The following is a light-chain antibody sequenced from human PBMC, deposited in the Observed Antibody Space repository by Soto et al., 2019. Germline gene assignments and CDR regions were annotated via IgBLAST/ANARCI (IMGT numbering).Light chain of an antibody. CDR1: RSISSW. J-gene: IGKJ1*01. Sequence: DIQMTQSPSTLSASVGDSVTIACRASRSISSWLAWYQQKPGIAPKLLISDASSLESGVPSRFSGSGSGTEFTLTISSLQPDDFATYYCQHYETYPAFGQGTKVEIK. CDR2: DAS. CDR3: QHYETYPA. V-gene: IGKV1-5*01.